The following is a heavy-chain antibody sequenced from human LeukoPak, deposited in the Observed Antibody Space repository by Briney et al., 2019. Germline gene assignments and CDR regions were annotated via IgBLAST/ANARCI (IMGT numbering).Heavy chain of an antibody. J-gene: IGHJ4*02. D-gene: IGHD1-1*01. CDR1: GYSFTNYW. Sequence: GESLKISCKGSGYSFTNYWIGWVRQMPGKALEWMALIYYADSSTRYSPSFQGQVTISADKSTTTAYLQWSSLKASDTAMYYCAGARHGTTYFDSWGQGTLVTVSS. CDR2: IYYADSST. V-gene: IGHV5-51*01. CDR3: AGARHGTTYFDS.